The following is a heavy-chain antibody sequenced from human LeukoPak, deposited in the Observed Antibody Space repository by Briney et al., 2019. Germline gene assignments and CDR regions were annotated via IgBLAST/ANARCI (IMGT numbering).Heavy chain of an antibody. CDR1: GYTFTSYY. V-gene: IGHV1-46*01. Sequence: GASVNVSCKASGYTFTSYYMHWVRQAPEQGRGWMGIINPSGGSTSNAQKFPSRVPKTRDTYTSTVYMELRSLRSHDTAVYYCARASRTAGWFDPWGQGTLVTVSS. CDR2: INPSGGST. CDR3: ARASRTAGWFDP. J-gene: IGHJ5*02.